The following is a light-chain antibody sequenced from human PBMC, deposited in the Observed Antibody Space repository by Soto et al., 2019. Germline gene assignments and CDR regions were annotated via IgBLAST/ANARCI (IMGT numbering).Light chain of an antibody. V-gene: IGLV2-8*01. Sequence: QSALTQPPSASGSPGQSVTISCTGTSSDVGAYNYVSWYQQHPGKAPKLMIHEVSKRPSGVPDRFSASKSGNTASLTVSGLQAEDEADYYCSSYTTSSTWVFGGGTKLTVL. J-gene: IGLJ3*02. CDR2: EVS. CDR1: SSDVGAYNY. CDR3: SSYTTSSTWV.